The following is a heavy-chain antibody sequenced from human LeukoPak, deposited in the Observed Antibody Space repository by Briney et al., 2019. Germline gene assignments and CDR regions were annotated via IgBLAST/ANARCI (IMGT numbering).Heavy chain of an antibody. V-gene: IGHV1-8*01. CDR3: ARRGHKRGVISISY. CDR1: GYTFTSYD. D-gene: IGHD3-22*01. Sequence: ASVKVSCKASGYTFTSYDINWVRQATGQGLEWMGWMNPNSGNTGYAQKFQGRVTMTRNTSISTAYMELSSLRSEDTAVYYCARRGHKRGVISISYWGQGTLVTVSS. CDR2: MNPNSGNT. J-gene: IGHJ4*02.